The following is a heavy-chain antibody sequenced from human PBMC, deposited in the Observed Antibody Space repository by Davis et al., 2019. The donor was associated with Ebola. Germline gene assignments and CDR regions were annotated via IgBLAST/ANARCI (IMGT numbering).Heavy chain of an antibody. V-gene: IGHV3-30*03. CDR1: GFTFSSYG. CDR3: SRGDSSSSFFYYYAMDV. Sequence: GESLRLSCAASGFTFSSYGMHWVRQAPGKGLEWVAVISYDGSNKYYADSVKGRFTISRDNAKNSLYLQMNSLRAGDTAVYFCSRGDSSSSFFYYYAMDVWGQGTTVTVSS. D-gene: IGHD6-6*01. CDR2: ISYDGSNK. J-gene: IGHJ6*02.